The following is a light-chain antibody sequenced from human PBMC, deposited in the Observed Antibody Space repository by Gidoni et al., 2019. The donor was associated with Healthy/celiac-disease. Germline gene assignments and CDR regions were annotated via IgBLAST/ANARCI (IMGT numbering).Light chain of an antibody. CDR1: QRVLYSSNNKNY. J-gene: IGKJ4*01. CDR3: QQYYSTSLT. Sequence: IVMPQSPDSMAVSLGERPTINCKSSQRVLYSSNNKNYLSWYQQKPGQPPKLLIYWASTRESGVPDRFSGSGSGTDFTLTISSLQAEDVAVYYCQQYYSTSLTFGGGTKVEIK. V-gene: IGKV4-1*01. CDR2: WAS.